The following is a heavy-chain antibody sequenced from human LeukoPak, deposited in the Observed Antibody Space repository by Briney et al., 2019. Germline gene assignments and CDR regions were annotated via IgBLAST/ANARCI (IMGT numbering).Heavy chain of an antibody. CDR3: AAHAEGYSSSWYRGY. CDR2: ICGSGGST. CDR1: GFTFSSYG. Sequence: GRSLRLSCAASGFTFSSYGMQWVRQAPGKGRECVVVICGSGGSTYYADAVKGRFTISRDNAKNTLYLQMNSLRAEDTAVYYCAAHAEGYSSSWYRGYWGQGTLVTVSS. V-gene: IGHV3-23*01. D-gene: IGHD6-13*01. J-gene: IGHJ4*02.